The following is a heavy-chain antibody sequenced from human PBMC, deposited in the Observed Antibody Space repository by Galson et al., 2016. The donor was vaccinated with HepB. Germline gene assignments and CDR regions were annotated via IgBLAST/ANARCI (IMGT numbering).Heavy chain of an antibody. CDR3: ARDVSPYASPPDY. Sequence: SLRLSCAASGFTFSSYSMNWVRQAPGKGLEWVSYIGDTGSRIYYADSAKGRFTISRDNAKNSVYLQMNSLRDDDTAVYYCARDVSPYASPPDYWGHGTLVTVSS. J-gene: IGHJ4*01. CDR2: IGDTGSRI. CDR1: GFTFSSYS. D-gene: IGHD2-2*01. V-gene: IGHV3-48*02.